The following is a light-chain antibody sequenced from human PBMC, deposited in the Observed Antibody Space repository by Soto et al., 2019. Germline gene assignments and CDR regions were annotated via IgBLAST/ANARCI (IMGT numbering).Light chain of an antibody. CDR3: QQYNSYPLT. J-gene: IGKJ4*01. CDR2: KAS. Sequence: DIQMTQSPSTLSASVGDRVTITCRASQSFSSWLAWYQQKPGKAPKLLIYKASTLESGVPSRFSGSGSGTEFTLTISSLQPDEFATYYCQQYNSYPLTFGGGTKVEI. V-gene: IGKV1-5*03. CDR1: QSFSSW.